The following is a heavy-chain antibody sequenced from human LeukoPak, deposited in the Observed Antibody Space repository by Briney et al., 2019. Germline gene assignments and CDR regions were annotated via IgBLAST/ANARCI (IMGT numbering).Heavy chain of an antibody. V-gene: IGHV1-69*04. CDR2: IIPILGIA. J-gene: IGHJ6*02. D-gene: IGHD1-14*01. CDR1: GGTFSSYA. CDR3: ARAGSTYDYYYGMDV. Sequence: ASVKVSCKASGGTFSSYAISWVRQAPGQGLEWMGRIIPILGIANYARKFQGRVTITADKSTSTAYMELSSLRSEDTAVYYCARAGSTYDYYYGMDVWGQGTTVTVSS.